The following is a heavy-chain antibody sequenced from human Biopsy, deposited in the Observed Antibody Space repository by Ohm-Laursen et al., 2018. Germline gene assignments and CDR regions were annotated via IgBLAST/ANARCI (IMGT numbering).Heavy chain of an antibody. CDR1: GFTFSASA. Sequence: SLRLSCTASGFTFSASAVHWVRQASGKGLEWVGRIRSKAKSYATAYAASVTGRFTISRDGSKNTTYLQINSLKTEDTAVYYCTLEGAGFDNWGQGTLVTVSS. D-gene: IGHD3-10*01. CDR3: TLEGAGFDN. V-gene: IGHV3-73*01. CDR2: IRSKAKSYAT. J-gene: IGHJ4*02.